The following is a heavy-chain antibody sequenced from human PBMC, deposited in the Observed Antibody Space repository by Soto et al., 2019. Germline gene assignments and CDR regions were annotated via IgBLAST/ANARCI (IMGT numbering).Heavy chain of an antibody. J-gene: IGHJ6*02. D-gene: IGHD3-10*01. CDR1: GGTFSSYT. CDR2: IIPILGIA. CDR3: ARASIWFGELFSYYYYGMDV. Sequence: SVKVSCKASGGTFSSYTISWVRQAPGQGLEWMGRIIPILGIANYAQKFQGRVTITADKSTSTAYMELSSLRSEDTAVYYCARASIWFGELFSYYYYGMDVWGQGTTVTVSS. V-gene: IGHV1-69*02.